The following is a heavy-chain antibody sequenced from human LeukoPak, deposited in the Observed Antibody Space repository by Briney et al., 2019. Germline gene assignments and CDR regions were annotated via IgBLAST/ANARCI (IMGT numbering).Heavy chain of an antibody. J-gene: IGHJ4*02. CDR2: IYYSGST. D-gene: IGHD6-13*01. V-gene: IGHV4-30-4*08. CDR3: ARGFSSSWAFDY. Sequence: NPSETLSLTCSVSGGSITTSSYYWSWIRQPPGKGLEWIGYIYYSGSTYYNPSLKSRVTISVDTSKNQFSLKLSSVTAADTAVYYCARGFSSSWAFDYWGQGTLVTVSS. CDR1: GGSITTSSYY.